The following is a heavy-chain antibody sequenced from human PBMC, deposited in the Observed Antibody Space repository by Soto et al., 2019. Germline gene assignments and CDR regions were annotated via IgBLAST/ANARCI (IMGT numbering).Heavy chain of an antibody. Sequence: QVQLVQSGAEVKKPGASVKVSCKASGYTFSSYGISWVRQAPGQGLEWMGGISAYNGNTNYAQKLQGRVTMTTDTSRSTAYMELRSLRSDDAAVYYCASPGGGLRGHSPVRFQHWGQGTLVTVSS. CDR2: ISAYNGNT. CDR1: GYTFSSYG. CDR3: ASPGGGLRGHSPVRFQH. V-gene: IGHV1-18*01. D-gene: IGHD3-16*01. J-gene: IGHJ1*01.